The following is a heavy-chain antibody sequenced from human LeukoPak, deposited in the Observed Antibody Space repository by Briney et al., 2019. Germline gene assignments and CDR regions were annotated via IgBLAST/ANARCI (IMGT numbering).Heavy chain of an antibody. D-gene: IGHD6-13*01. CDR3: ARTLIAAAGQRTAEYFQH. V-gene: IGHV1-69*05. CDR1: GGTFSSYA. Sequence: ASVKVSCKASGGTFSSYAISWVRQAPGQGLEWMGGIIPIFGTANYAQKFQGRVTITTDESTSTAYMELSSLRSEDTAVYYCARTLIAAAGQRTAEYFQHWGQGTLVTVSS. J-gene: IGHJ1*01. CDR2: IIPIFGTA.